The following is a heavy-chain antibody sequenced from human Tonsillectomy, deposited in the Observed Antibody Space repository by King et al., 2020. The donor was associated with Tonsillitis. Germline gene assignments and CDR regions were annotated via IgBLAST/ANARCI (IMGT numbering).Heavy chain of an antibody. CDR3: ARVRGSYCGDY. V-gene: IGHV3-7*03. Sequence: VQLVESGGGLVQPGGSLRLSCAASGFTFSNYWVTWVRQAPGKGLEWVANIKQDGSEKYYVDSVKGRFTISRDNAKNSLYLQMNSLRAEDTAVYYCARVRGSYCGDYWGQGTLVTVSS. D-gene: IGHD1-26*01. CDR1: GFTFSNYW. CDR2: IKQDGSEK. J-gene: IGHJ4*02.